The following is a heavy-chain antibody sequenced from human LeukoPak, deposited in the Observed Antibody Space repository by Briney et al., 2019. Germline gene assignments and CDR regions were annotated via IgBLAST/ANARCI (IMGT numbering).Heavy chain of an antibody. CDR3: ARSSSGWKNYYYYYGMDV. D-gene: IGHD6-19*01. CDR1: GRSFSGYY. V-gene: IGHV4-34*01. CDR2: INHSGST. Sequence: PSETLSLTCAVYGRSFSGYYWSWIRQPPGKGLEWIGEINHSGSTNYNPSLKSRVTISVDTSKNQFSLKLSSVTAADTAVYYCARSSSGWKNYYYYYGMDVWGQGTTVTVSS. J-gene: IGHJ6*02.